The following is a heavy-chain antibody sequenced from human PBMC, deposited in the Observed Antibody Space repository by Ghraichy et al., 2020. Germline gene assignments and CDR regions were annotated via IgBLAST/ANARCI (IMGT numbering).Heavy chain of an antibody. V-gene: IGHV4-34*01. CDR1: GGSFSGYY. D-gene: IGHD3-10*01. CDR3: ARGIGKRDYYGSGSYYIR. J-gene: IGHJ4*02. CDR2: INHGGST. Sequence: ETLSLTCAAYGGSFSGYYWTWIRQPPGKGLEWIGEINHGGSTNYNPSLKSRFTISVDTTKNQTSLKLSSVTAADTAVYYCARGIGKRDYYGSGSYYIRWGQGTLVTVSS.